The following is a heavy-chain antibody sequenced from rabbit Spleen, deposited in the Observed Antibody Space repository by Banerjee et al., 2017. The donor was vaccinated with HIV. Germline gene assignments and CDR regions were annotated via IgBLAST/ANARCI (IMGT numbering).Heavy chain of an antibody. V-gene: IGHV1S45*01. CDR2: IAGGSSGFT. CDR3: ARSGSEYTDYAFGMDL. J-gene: IGHJ6*01. Sequence: QEQLVESGGGLVKPGASLTLTCKASGFSFSSNDYMCWVRQAPGKGLEWISCIAGGSSGFTYSATWAKGRFTISKTSSTTVTLQMTSLTAADTATYFCARSGSEYTDYAFGMDLWGPGTLVTVS. D-gene: IGHD8-1*01. CDR1: GFSFSSNDY.